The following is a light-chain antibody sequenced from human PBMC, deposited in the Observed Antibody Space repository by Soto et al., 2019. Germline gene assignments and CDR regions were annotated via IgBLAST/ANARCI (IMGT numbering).Light chain of an antibody. V-gene: IGKV1-12*01. CDR3: QQANSFPIT. CDR1: QGISSW. Sequence: TQMTLAPSSGSASVGVGGGXXXXASQGISSWLAWYQXKPGKXXKXXIYAASSLQSGVPSRFSGSGYGTAVTLTISSLQPEDCATYDGQQANSFPITFGQGTRLEIK. J-gene: IGKJ5*01. CDR2: AAS.